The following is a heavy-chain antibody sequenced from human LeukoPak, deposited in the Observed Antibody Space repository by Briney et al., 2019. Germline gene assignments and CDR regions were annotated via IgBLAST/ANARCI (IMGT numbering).Heavy chain of an antibody. D-gene: IGHD5-24*01. Sequence: PGGSLRLSCAASGFTFSSYGMNWVRQAPGKGLEWVSSISSSSSYIYYADSVQGRFTITRDNAKNSLYLQMNSLRPEDTAVYYCAKYRLIWLPAPVFEYWGQGTLVTVSS. V-gene: IGHV3-21*06. CDR3: AKYRLIWLPAPVFEY. CDR2: ISSSSSYI. CDR1: GFTFSSYG. J-gene: IGHJ4*02.